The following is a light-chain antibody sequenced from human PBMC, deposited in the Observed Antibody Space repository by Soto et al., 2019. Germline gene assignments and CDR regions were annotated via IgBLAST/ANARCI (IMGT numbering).Light chain of an antibody. J-gene: IGKJ2*01. CDR2: KAS. Sequence: DIQMTQSPSTLSASVGDRVTITCRASQSISSWLAWYQQKPGKAPKLLIYKASSLESGVPSRFSGSESGTEFTRPISSLQPHDCAAYYCQQYKNFPSTFGQGTKLEIK. CDR1: QSISSW. V-gene: IGKV1-5*03. CDR3: QQYKNFPST.